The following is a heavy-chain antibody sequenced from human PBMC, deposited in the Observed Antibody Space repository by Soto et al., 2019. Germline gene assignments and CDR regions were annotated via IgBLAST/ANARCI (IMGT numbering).Heavy chain of an antibody. J-gene: IGHJ4*02. CDR2: INAGYGNT. CDR3: ARDTGDGTFDF. V-gene: IGHV1-3*01. D-gene: IGHD7-27*01. Sequence: ASVKVSCKASGYTFSSYAMHWVRQAPGQRLEWMGWINAGYGNTKSSQKFQDRVTISRDTSASTAYMELTSLRSEDTAVYYCARDTGDGTFDFWGQGTLVTVSS. CDR1: GYTFSSYA.